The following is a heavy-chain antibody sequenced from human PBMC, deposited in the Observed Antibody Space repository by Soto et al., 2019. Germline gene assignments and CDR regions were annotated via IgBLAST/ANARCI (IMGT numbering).Heavy chain of an antibody. Sequence: GASVKVSCKASGGTFSSYAISWVRQAPGQGLEWMGGIIPIFGTANYAQEFQGRVTITADESTSTAYMELSSLRSEDTAVYYCARDTPGIAVAGVFGPWGQGTLVTVSS. CDR1: GGTFSSYA. J-gene: IGHJ5*02. D-gene: IGHD6-19*01. CDR3: ARDTPGIAVAGVFGP. V-gene: IGHV1-69*01. CDR2: IIPIFGTA.